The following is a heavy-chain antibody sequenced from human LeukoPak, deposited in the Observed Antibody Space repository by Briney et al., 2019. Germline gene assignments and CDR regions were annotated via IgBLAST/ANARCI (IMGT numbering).Heavy chain of an antibody. V-gene: IGHV4-59*08. J-gene: IGHJ4*02. Sequence: SETLSLTCTGSGGSISSYYWSWIRQPPGKGLEWIGYIYYSGSTNYNPSLKSRVTISVDTSKNQFSLKLSSVTAADTAVYYCARHQGKLPLPYFDYWGQGTLVTVSS. CDR3: ARHQGKLPLPYFDY. CDR2: IYYSGST. D-gene: IGHD1-7*01. CDR1: GGSISSYY.